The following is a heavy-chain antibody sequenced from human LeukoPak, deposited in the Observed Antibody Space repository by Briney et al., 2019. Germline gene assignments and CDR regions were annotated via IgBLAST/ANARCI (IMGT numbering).Heavy chain of an antibody. CDR3: AREEDSGSYGKFDY. J-gene: IGHJ4*02. D-gene: IGHD1-26*01. CDR2: ISSSGSTI. V-gene: IGHV3-11*01. Sequence: NPGGSLRLSCAASGFTFSDYYMSWIRQAPGKGLEWVSYISSSGSTIYYADSVKGRFTISRANAKTSLYLKMNSLRAEDTAVYYCAREEDSGSYGKFDYWGQGTLVTVSS. CDR1: GFTFSDYY.